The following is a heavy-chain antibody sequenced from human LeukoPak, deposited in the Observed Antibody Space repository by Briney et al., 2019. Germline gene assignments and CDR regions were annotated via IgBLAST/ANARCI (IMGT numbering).Heavy chain of an antibody. CDR1: GFTFSTFG. V-gene: IGHV3-21*01. D-gene: IGHD4-17*01. Sequence: GGFLRLSCAASGFTFSTFGMDWIRQAPGKGLEWVSSISFSSTYIYYADSVKGRFTISRDNAKNSLYLQMNSLKAEDTAVYYCASRDYGDQDAFDIWGQGTMVTVSS. CDR3: ASRDYGDQDAFDI. J-gene: IGHJ3*02. CDR2: ISFSSTYI.